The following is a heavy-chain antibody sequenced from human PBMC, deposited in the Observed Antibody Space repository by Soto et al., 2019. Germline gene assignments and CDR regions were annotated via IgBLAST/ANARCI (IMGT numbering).Heavy chain of an antibody. CDR3: VRGPSGQLGNWFDP. V-gene: IGHV3-74*01. J-gene: IGHJ5*02. CDR1: GFTFSSYW. D-gene: IGHD6-13*01. CDR2: INSDGSST. Sequence: PGGSLSLSCAASGFTFSSYWMHWVRQAPGKGLVWVSRINSDGSSTSYADSVKGRFTISRDNAKTTLYLQMNSLRAEDTAVYYCVRGPSGQLGNWFDPWGQGTLVTVSS.